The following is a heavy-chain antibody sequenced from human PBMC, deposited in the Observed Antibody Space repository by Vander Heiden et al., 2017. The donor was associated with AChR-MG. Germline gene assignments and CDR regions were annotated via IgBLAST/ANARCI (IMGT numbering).Heavy chain of an antibody. CDR2: ISTDNGNT. CDR3: VRDLVIVATIPGWFDP. Sequence: QVQLVQSGAEVKKPGASVKVSCKASGYTFISYGISWVRQAPGQGLEWMGWISTDNGNTNYAQNFQGRVAMTTDTSTRTAYMELRSLRSDDTAVYYCVRDLVIVATIPGWFDPWGQGTLVTVSS. D-gene: IGHD2-15*01. J-gene: IGHJ5*02. V-gene: IGHV1-18*01. CDR1: GYTFISYG.